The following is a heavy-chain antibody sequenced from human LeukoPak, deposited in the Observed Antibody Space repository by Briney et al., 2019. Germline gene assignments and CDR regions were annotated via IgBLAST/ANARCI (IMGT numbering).Heavy chain of an antibody. Sequence: SETLSLTCDVSGGSVRSYWWGWVRQPAGKGLKWLGRIYSTGSTRFNPSLKSRLTLSIDTSTNQFSLTLTSVTAADTAVYFCARQGYTVSYYFLDYWSLGTLVTVSS. J-gene: IGHJ4*02. V-gene: IGHV4-4*07. CDR3: ARQGYTVSYYFLDY. CDR2: IYSTGST. D-gene: IGHD1-26*01. CDR1: GGSVRSYW.